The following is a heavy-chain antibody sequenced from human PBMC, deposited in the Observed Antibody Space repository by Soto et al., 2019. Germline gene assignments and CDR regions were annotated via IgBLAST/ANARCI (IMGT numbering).Heavy chain of an antibody. V-gene: IGHV4-39*01. D-gene: IGHD3-10*01. CDR1: GGSISSSSYY. CDR2: IYYSGST. J-gene: IGHJ6*02. Sequence: KTSETLSLTCTVSGGSISSSSYYWGWIRQPPGKGLEWIGSIYYSGSTYYNPSLKSRVTISVDTSKNQFSLKLSSVTAADTAVYYCARHQGMDNTPVRGVFYYYYYGMDVWGQGTTVTVSS. CDR3: ARHQGMDNTPVRGVFYYYYYGMDV.